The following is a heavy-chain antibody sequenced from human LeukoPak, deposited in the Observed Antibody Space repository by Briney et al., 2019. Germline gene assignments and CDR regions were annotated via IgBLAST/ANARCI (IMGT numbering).Heavy chain of an antibody. CDR2: INPNSGGT. D-gene: IGHD3-9*01. V-gene: IGHV1-2*02. Sequence: ASVKVSCKASGYTFTGYYMHWVRQAPGQGLEWMGWINPNSGGTNYAQKFQGRVTMTRDTSISTAYMELSRLRSDDTAVYYCARGGPRYFDFNYYYYYMDVWGKGTTVTVSS. CDR3: ARGGPRYFDFNYYYYYMDV. J-gene: IGHJ6*03. CDR1: GYTFTGYY.